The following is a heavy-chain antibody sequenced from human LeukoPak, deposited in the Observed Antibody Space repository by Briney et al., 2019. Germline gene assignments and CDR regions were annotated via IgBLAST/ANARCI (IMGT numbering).Heavy chain of an antibody. CDR3: SREDYFGSGSPAY. J-gene: IGHJ4*02. Sequence: GGSLRLSCAASGFTLSTHWMSWARPAPGQGLEWVANIKQDGSEKHYVDSVKGRFTISRDNTNNSLFLQMDSLRAEDTAFYYCSREDYFGSGSPAYWGQGTLVTVSS. V-gene: IGHV3-7*01. CDR1: GFTLSTHW. CDR2: IKQDGSEK. D-gene: IGHD3-10*01.